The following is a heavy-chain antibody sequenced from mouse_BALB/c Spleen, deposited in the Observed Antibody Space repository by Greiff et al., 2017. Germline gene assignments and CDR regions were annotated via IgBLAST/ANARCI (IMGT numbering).Heavy chain of an antibody. D-gene: IGHD1-2*01. CDR2: IDPANGNT. J-gene: IGHJ2*01. Sequence: EVQLQQSGAELVKPGASVKLSCTASGFNIKDTYMHWVKQRPEQGLEWIGRIDPANGNTKYDPKFQGKATITADTSSNTAYLQLSSLTSEDTAVYYCAITTGFDYWGQGTTLTVSS. CDR1: GFNIKDTY. V-gene: IGHV14-3*02. CDR3: AITTGFDY.